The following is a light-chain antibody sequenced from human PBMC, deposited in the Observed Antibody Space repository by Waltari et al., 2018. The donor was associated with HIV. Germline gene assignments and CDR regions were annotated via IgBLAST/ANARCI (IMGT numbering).Light chain of an antibody. CDR2: ATF. Sequence: DLQMTQSPSSLSASVGDRVTITCRASQTISSYLNWYQHRPGTAPKLLIYATFRLQSGVPSRFSGSGSGTDFTLTISSLQPEDFASYYCQQSYITPFTFGPGTKLDI. V-gene: IGKV1-39*01. J-gene: IGKJ3*01. CDR1: QTISSY. CDR3: QQSYITPFT.